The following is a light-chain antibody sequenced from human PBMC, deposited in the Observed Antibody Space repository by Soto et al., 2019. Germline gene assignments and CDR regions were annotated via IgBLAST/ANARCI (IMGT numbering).Light chain of an antibody. CDR1: QSIRSW. CDR3: QQYDSFSKT. V-gene: IGKV1-5*01. Sequence: DIQMTQSPSTLSASVGDRVTITCRASQSIRSWLAWYQQKPGKAPQLLIYDASNLESGVPSRFRGSGSGSEFTLTVSSLKPDDFATYYCQQYDSFSKTFGRGTKVEVK. J-gene: IGKJ1*01. CDR2: DAS.